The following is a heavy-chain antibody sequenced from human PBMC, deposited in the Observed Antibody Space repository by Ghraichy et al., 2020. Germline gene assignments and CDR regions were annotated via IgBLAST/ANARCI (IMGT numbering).Heavy chain of an antibody. CDR3: AKDSGALDYYYYGMDV. D-gene: IGHD3-10*01. J-gene: IGHJ6*02. V-gene: IGHV3-9*01. CDR1: GFTFDDYA. Sequence: SLRLSCAASGFTFDDYAMHWVRQAPGKGLEWVSGISWNSGSIGYADSVKGRFTISRDNAKNSLYLQMNSLRAEDTALYYCAKDSGALDYYYYGMDVWGQGTTVTVSS. CDR2: ISWNSGSI.